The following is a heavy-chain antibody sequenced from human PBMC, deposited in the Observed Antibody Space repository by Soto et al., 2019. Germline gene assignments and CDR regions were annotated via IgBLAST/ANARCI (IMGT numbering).Heavy chain of an antibody. V-gene: IGHV4-30-4*01. CDR2: IFYSGSP. CDR3: ARVGYDILTGYQHYYYYMDV. D-gene: IGHD3-9*01. J-gene: IGHJ6*03. Sequence: SETLSLTCTVSGGSFTSGDYFWSWIRQPPGKGLEWIGYIFYSGSPYYNPSLRSRVTLSVDTSKSQFSLNVSSVTTADTAVYYCARVGYDILTGYQHYYYYMDVWGKGTTVTVSS. CDR1: GGSFTSGDYF.